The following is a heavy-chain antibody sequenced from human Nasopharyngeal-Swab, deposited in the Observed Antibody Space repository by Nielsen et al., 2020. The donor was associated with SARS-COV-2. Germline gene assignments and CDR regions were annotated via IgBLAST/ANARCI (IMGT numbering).Heavy chain of an antibody. CDR2: IKQDGSEK. Sequence: WIRQPPGKGLEWVANIKQDGSEKYYVDSVKGRFTISRDNAKNSLYLQMNSLRAEDTAVYYCARDGLDYDFWSAYCMDVWGQGTTVTVSS. D-gene: IGHD3-3*01. J-gene: IGHJ6*02. CDR3: ARDGLDYDFWSAYCMDV. V-gene: IGHV3-7*01.